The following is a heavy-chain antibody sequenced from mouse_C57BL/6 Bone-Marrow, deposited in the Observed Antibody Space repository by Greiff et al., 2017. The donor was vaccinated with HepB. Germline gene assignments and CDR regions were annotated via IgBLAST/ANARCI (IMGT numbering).Heavy chain of an antibody. J-gene: IGHJ2*01. CDR1: GYTFTSYW. Sequence: QVQLQQPGAELVKPGASVKLSCKASGYTFTSYWMQWVKQRPGQGLEWIGEIDPSDSYTNYNQKFKGKATLTADTSSSTAYMQLSSLTSEDSSVYDCARYPLRYGGRGTTLTVSS. D-gene: IGHD1-1*01. CDR2: IDPSDSYT. V-gene: IGHV1-50*01. CDR3: ARYPLRY.